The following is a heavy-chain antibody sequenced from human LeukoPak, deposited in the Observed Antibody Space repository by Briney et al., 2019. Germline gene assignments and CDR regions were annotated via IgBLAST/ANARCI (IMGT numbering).Heavy chain of an antibody. Sequence: SGTLSLTCTVSGYSISSGYYWGWIRQSPGKGLEWIGIMYHSGITHYNPSLKSRLTMSMDTSKNQFSLILSSVTAADTAVYYCARSGFATGWTFDYWGQGNLVTVSS. CDR3: ARSGFATGWTFDY. D-gene: IGHD6-19*01. CDR1: GYSISSGYY. J-gene: IGHJ4*02. V-gene: IGHV4-38-2*02. CDR2: MYHSGIT.